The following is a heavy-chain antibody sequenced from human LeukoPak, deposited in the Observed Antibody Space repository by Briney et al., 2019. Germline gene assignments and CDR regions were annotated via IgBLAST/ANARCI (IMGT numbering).Heavy chain of an antibody. Sequence: GGSLRLSCAASGFTFTTYWMAWVRQAPGPGLEWVANIKQDGSEAVYADSVRGRFTISRDNAKNSLYLQMNSLRVEDTAVYYCSNGIYDRSYWGQGTLVTVSS. J-gene: IGHJ4*02. CDR1: GFTFTTYW. D-gene: IGHD2-8*01. CDR3: SNGIYDRSY. CDR2: IKQDGSEA. V-gene: IGHV3-7*01.